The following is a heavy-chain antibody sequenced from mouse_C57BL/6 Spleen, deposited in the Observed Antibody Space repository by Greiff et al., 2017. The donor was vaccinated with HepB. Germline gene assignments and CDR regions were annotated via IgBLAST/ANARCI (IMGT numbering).Heavy chain of an antibody. CDR2: IYPGDGNT. J-gene: IGHJ3*01. D-gene: IGHD2-4*01. Sequence: VQLKQSGPELVKPGASVKISCKASGYAFSSSWMNWVKQRPGKGLEWIGRIYPGDGNTNYNGKFKGKATLTADKSSSTAYMQLSSLTSADAAVYFCAVDEYDVWFAYWGQGTLVTVSA. V-gene: IGHV1-82*01. CDR1: GYAFSSSW. CDR3: AVDEYDVWFAY.